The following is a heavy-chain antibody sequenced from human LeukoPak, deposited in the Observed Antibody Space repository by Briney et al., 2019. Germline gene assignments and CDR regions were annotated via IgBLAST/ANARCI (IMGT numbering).Heavy chain of an antibody. J-gene: IGHJ4*02. Sequence: GGSLRLSCAASGFTFSNYWMSWLRQAPGMGLEWLANINQDGSEMYHVDSVKGPFTVSRDNGKNSLYLQINSLRADDTAVYYCARAYQLLFVDTHFDYWGQGTLVTVSS. CDR1: GFTFSNYW. CDR3: ARAYQLLFVDTHFDY. D-gene: IGHD2-2*01. V-gene: IGHV3-7*01. CDR2: INQDGSEM.